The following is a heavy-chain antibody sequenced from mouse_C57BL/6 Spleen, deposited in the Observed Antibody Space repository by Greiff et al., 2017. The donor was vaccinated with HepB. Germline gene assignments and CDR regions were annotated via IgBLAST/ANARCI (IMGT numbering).Heavy chain of an antibody. D-gene: IGHD1-1*01. CDR3: ARKGTVYAMDD. CDR1: GYSFTGYY. V-gene: IGHV1-42*01. Sequence: EVQLQQSGPELVKPGASVKISCKASGYSFTGYYMNWVKQSPEKSLEWIGEINPSTGGTTYNQKFKAKATLTVDKSSSTAYMQLKSLTSEDSAVYYCARKGTVYAMDDWGQGTSVTVSS. J-gene: IGHJ4*01. CDR2: INPSTGGT.